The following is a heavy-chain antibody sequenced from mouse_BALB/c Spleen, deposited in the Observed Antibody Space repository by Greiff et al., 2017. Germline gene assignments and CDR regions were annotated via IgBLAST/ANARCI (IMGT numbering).Heavy chain of an antibody. CDR2: ISSGGSYT. D-gene: IGHD2-1*01. V-gene: IGHV5-9-4*01. CDR3: ARVYYGNYGFAY. CDR1: GFTFSSYA. J-gene: IGHJ3*01. Sequence: EVMLVESGGGLVKPGGSLKLSCAASGFTFSSYAMSWVRQSPEKRLEWVAEISSGGSYTYYPDTVTGRFTISRDNAKNTLYLEMSSLRSEDTAMYYCARVYYGNYGFAYWGQGTLVTVAA.